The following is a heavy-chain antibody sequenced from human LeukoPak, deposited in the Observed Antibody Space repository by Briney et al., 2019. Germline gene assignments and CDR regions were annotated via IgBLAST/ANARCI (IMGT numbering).Heavy chain of an antibody. CDR3: ARGGDYGGEGDI. J-gene: IGHJ3*02. Sequence: AAVKVSCKASGGTFSSYAISWVRQAPGQGLQWVGGIIPIFGTANYAQKFQGRVTITTDESTSTAYMELSSLRSEDTAVYYCARGGDYGGEGDIWGQGTMVAVSS. CDR2: IIPIFGTA. CDR1: GGTFSSYA. D-gene: IGHD4-23*01. V-gene: IGHV1-69*05.